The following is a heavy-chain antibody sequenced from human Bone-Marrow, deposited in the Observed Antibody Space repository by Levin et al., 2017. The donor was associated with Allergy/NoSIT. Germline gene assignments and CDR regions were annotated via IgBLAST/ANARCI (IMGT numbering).Heavy chain of an antibody. CDR2: ISGNGGST. J-gene: IGHJ3*02. CDR1: GFTFSIYV. V-gene: IGHV3-64D*08. D-gene: IGHD4-11*01. CDR3: MKDFGNYGAAFDI. Sequence: SGGSLRLSCSASGFTFSIYVMHWARQAPGKGLEYVSAISGNGGSTFYADFVKGRVTISRDNTKNILFLEMSSLRPEDTAVYYCMKDFGNYGAAFDIWGQGTMVTVSP.